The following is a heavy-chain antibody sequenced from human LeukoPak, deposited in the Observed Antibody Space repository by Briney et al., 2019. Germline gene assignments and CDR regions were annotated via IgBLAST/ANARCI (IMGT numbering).Heavy chain of an antibody. D-gene: IGHD5-24*01. CDR2: VYNSGST. Sequence: SSETLSLTCTVSGDSISSYYWSWIRQPPGKRLEWIGYVYNSGSTHYNPSLKSRVTISVDTSKNHFSLKLSSVTAADTAVYYCARCRDAYVFDYWGQGTLVTVSS. CDR3: ARCRDAYVFDY. V-gene: IGHV4-59*08. CDR1: GDSISSYY. J-gene: IGHJ4*02.